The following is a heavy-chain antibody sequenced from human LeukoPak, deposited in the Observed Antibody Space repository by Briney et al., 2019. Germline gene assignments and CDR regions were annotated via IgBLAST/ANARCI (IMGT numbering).Heavy chain of an antibody. D-gene: IGHD5-12*01. J-gene: IGHJ4*02. Sequence: ASVTVSCKASGYTFTGYYMHWVRQAPGQGLEWMGWINPNSGGTNYAQKFQGRVTMTRDTSISIAYMELSRLRSDDTAVYYCATPPQYSGYDWGLDYWGQGTLVTVSS. CDR1: GYTFTGYY. CDR2: INPNSGGT. CDR3: ATPPQYSGYDWGLDY. V-gene: IGHV1-2*02.